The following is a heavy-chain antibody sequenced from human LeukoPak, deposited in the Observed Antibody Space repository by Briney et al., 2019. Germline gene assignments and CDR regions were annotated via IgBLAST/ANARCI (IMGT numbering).Heavy chain of an antibody. V-gene: IGHV4-59*02. CDR2: IYYSGST. D-gene: IGHD2-2*01. J-gene: IGHJ4*02. CDR3: ARGDSSTTGAFDY. CDR1: GGSVSNYY. Sequence: SETLSLTCTVSGGSVSNYYWSWIRQPPGKGLEWIGYIYYSGSTNYNPSLKSRVTISVDTSKNQFSLKLSSVTAADTAVYYCARGDSSTTGAFDYWGRGTLVTVSS.